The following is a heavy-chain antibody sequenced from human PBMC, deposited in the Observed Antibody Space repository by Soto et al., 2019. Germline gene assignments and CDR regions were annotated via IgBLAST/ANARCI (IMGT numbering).Heavy chain of an antibody. CDR1: GFSFSNSW. CDR2: IKEDGSAR. Sequence: DLEESGGGLVQPGGSLRLSCAASGFSFSNSWMSWVRQAPGKGLEWVANIKEDGSARYYVDSVKGRFTISRDNAKNSLYLQMNSLRTDDTAVYYCARAYSWGQGTMVTVSS. J-gene: IGHJ4*02. CDR3: ARAYS. D-gene: IGHD2-21*01. V-gene: IGHV3-7*01.